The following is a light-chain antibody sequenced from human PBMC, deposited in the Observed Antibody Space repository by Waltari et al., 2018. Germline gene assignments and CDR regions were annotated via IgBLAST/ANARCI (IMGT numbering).Light chain of an antibody. CDR2: EDN. CDR3: QSYDSSNRWV. V-gene: IGLV6-57*02. CDR1: SGSIATNY. Sequence: NFILTQPHSVSESPGKTVTISCTGSSGSIATNYVQWYQQRPGSAPTTVIYEDNQRPSGVPARFSGSIDSSSNSAALTISGLKTEDEADYYCQSYDSSNRWVFGGGTKLTVL. J-gene: IGLJ3*02.